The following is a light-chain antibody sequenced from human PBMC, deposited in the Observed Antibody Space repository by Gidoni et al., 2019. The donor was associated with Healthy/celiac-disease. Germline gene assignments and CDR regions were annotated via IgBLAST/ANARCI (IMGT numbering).Light chain of an antibody. CDR2: EVS. V-gene: IGLV2-8*01. CDR1: SSDVGGYNY. Sequence: QSALTQPPSASGSPGQSVTISCTGTSSDVGGYNYVSWYQQHPGKAPKLMIYEVSTRPSGVPDRFSGLQAEDEADYYCSSYAGSNILFGGGTKLTVL. CDR3: SSYAGSNIL. J-gene: IGLJ2*01.